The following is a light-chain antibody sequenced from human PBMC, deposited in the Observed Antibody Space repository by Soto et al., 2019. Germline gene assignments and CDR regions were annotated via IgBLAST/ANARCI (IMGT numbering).Light chain of an antibody. J-gene: IGKJ5*01. V-gene: IGKV3D-15*01. Sequence: EIVLTQSPATLSLSPGERATLSCRASQNVANYLDWYQQKPGQAPRLLIYESSNRATGIAARFSGSGSGTEFTLTISSLQSEDFAVYYCQQYNNWPPITFGQGTRREI. CDR2: ESS. CDR3: QQYNNWPPIT. CDR1: QNVANY.